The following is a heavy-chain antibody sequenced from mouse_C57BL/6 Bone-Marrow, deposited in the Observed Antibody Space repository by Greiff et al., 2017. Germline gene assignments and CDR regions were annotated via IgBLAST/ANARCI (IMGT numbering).Heavy chain of an antibody. J-gene: IGHJ4*01. CDR3: AKTDGYPYYAMDY. V-gene: IGHV2-4*01. CDR2: IWSGGST. Sequence: VKLMESGPGLVQPSQSLSITCTVSGFSLTSYGVHWVRQPPGKGLEWLGVIWSGGSTDYNAAFISRLSISKDNSKSQVFFKMNSLQADDTAIYYCAKTDGYPYYAMDYWGQGTSVTVSS. CDR1: GFSLTSYG. D-gene: IGHD2-3*01.